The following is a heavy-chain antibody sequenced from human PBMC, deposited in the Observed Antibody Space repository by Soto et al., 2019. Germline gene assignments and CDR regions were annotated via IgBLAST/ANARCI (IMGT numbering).Heavy chain of an antibody. CDR3: VLSRVRSLWFDP. CDR1: GGSINIGGYY. J-gene: IGHJ5*02. D-gene: IGHD3-10*01. V-gene: IGHV4-31*03. CDR2: IYYSGST. Sequence: SETLSLTCTVSGGSINIGGYYWSWIRQHPGKGLEWIGYIYYSGSTYYNPSLKSRVTISIDTSKNQFSLKLSSVTAADTAVYYCVLSRVRSLWFDPWGQGTLVTVSS.